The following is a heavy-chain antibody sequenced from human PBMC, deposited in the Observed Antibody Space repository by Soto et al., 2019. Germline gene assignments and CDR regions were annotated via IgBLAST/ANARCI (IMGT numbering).Heavy chain of an antibody. CDR2: ISAYNGNT. J-gene: IGHJ4*01. D-gene: IGHD6-19*01. Sequence: GASVKVSCKASGYTFASYGISWVRQAPGQGLEWMGWISAYNGNTNYAQKLQGRVTMTTDTSTSTAYMELRSLRPEDTAVYYCAIAMAGKWHPFDYWGHGTLVTVSS. CDR3: AIAMAGKWHPFDY. CDR1: GYTFASYG. V-gene: IGHV1-18*01.